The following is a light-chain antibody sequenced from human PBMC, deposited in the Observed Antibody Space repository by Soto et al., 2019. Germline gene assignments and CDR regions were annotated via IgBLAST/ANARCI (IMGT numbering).Light chain of an antibody. CDR3: HQRRNWLT. Sequence: EIVFTQSPGTLSLSPGERATLSCRASQSVSSYLAWYQQKPGQAPRLLIYGASNRATGIPARFSGSGSGTDFTLTIRSLEPEDFAVYYCHQRRNWLTFGQGTRLEIK. V-gene: IGKV3-11*01. J-gene: IGKJ5*01. CDR1: QSVSSY. CDR2: GAS.